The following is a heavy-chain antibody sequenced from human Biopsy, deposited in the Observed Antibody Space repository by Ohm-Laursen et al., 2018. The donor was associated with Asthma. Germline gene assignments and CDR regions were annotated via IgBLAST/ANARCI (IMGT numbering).Heavy chain of an antibody. J-gene: IGHJ1*01. CDR2: LIPVLGTA. CDR1: GDSLGSFLNYA. CDR3: ARGGGAHFQH. V-gene: IGHV1-69*13. D-gene: IGHD2-21*01. Sequence: SVKVSCKASGDSLGSFLNYAISWVRPAPRQGLEWMGGLIPVLGTADYAPMFEGRVTITADESTSTAYLELTSLRFEDTAVYYCARGGGAHFQHWGQGTLVTVSS.